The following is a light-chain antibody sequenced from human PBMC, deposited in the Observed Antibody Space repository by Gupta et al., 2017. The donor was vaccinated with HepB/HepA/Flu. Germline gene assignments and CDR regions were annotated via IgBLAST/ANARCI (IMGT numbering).Light chain of an antibody. J-gene: IGLJ2*01. CDR1: TSNIETSF. V-gene: IGLV1-47*01. CDR3: AAWDVTLSGVV. Sequence: QSVLTQHPSASGTRGQRVTISCSGSTSNIETSFLYWYQQLSGTAPKLLIYRNSARHSGVPGRFSGSKSGTSASLAIIGLRSEDEADYYCAAWDVTLSGVVFGGGTKLTVL. CDR2: RNS.